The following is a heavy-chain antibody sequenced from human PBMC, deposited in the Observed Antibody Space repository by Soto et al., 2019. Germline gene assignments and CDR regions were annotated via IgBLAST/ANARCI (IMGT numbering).Heavy chain of an antibody. D-gene: IGHD2-21*01. V-gene: IGHV3-66*04. J-gene: IGHJ3*01. CDR2: LYPGPGT. Sequence: EEQLVESGGGLVQPGGSLRLSCAVSGFTVNANFMNWVRQAPGKEPEWVAVLYPGPGTYYGESVKGRFTISREDSTNTLFLHLSNMRAEDTAVYYCARQCGVACSNAFTVWGQGTMVTVSS. CDR3: ARQCGVACSNAFTV. CDR1: GFTVNANF.